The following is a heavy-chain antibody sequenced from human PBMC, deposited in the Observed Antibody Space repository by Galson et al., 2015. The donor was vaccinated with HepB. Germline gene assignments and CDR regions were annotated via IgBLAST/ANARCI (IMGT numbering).Heavy chain of an antibody. CDR3: AKDPYITMIVVVTLWEGMDV. J-gene: IGHJ6*02. CDR2: ISGSGGST. Sequence: SLRLSCAASGFILSNSAMSWVRQAPGKGLEWVSAISGSGGSTYYADSVKGRFTISRDNSKNTLYLQMNSLRAEDTAVYYCAKDPYITMIVVVTLWEGMDVWGQGTTVTVSS. V-gene: IGHV3-23*01. D-gene: IGHD3-22*01. CDR1: GFILSNSA.